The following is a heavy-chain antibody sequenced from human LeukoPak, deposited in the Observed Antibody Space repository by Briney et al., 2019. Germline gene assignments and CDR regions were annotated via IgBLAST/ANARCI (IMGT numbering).Heavy chain of an antibody. Sequence: SETLPLTCTVSGVSISSYFWSWIRQSPGKGLEWIGYIYYSGNTNKNPSLKSRLIISKDTSKNQYSLKLSSVTAADTAVYYCARVGDGDFDIWGQGTLVTVSS. CDR1: GVSISSYF. CDR3: ARVGDGDFDI. V-gene: IGHV4-59*13. CDR2: IYYSGNT. D-gene: IGHD3-10*01. J-gene: IGHJ4*02.